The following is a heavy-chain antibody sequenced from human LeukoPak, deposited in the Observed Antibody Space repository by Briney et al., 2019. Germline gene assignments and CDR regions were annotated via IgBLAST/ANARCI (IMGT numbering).Heavy chain of an antibody. D-gene: IGHD1/OR15-1a*01. Sequence: GGSLRLSCAASGFTFSSYGMHWVRQAPGKGLEWAAVMAYDGSNKYYADSVKGRFTISRDNSKNTLYLQMNSLRADDTAVYYCAREAVMPVAPVKIGTSDRPLYEYYGLDVWGQGTTVTVS. V-gene: IGHV3-30*03. CDR3: AREAVMPVAPVKIGTSDRPLYEYYGLDV. CDR2: MAYDGSNK. J-gene: IGHJ6*02. CDR1: GFTFSSYG.